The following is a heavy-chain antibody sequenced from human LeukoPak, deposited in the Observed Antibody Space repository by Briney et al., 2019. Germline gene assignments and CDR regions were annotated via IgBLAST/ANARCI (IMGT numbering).Heavy chain of an antibody. CDR3: AKDNRPYSSGWYVDP. CDR2: ISATGDRT. Sequence: GGSLRLSCAASGFTFTSYPMTWVRQAAGKGLEWVSTISATGDRTHYADAVKGRFTISRDNSRDTVYLQMTSLRAEDTATYYCAKDNRPYSSGWYVDPWGQGTLVPVSS. D-gene: IGHD6-13*01. J-gene: IGHJ5*02. V-gene: IGHV3-23*01. CDR1: GFTFTSYP.